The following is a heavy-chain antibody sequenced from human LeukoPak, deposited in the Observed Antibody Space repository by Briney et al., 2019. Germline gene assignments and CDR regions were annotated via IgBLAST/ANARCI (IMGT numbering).Heavy chain of an antibody. V-gene: IGHV7-4-1*02. J-gene: IGHJ4*02. CDR2: INTNAGNP. CDR1: GYIFTNYA. Sequence: ASVKVSCKASGYIFTNYAMNWVRQAPGQGLEWMGRINTNAGNPTYAQGFTGRFVFSLDTSVSTAYLQISSLKAEDTAVYYCARAPIPGGVYCSGGSCYPGGFDYWGQGTLVTVSS. D-gene: IGHD2-15*01. CDR3: ARAPIPGGVYCSGGSCYPGGFDY.